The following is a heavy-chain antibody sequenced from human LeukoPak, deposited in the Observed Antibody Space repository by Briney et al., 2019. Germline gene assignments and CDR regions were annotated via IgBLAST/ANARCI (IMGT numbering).Heavy chain of an antibody. J-gene: IGHJ4*02. CDR1: GYTFRSYE. Sequence: ASVKVSCKASGYTFRSYEINWVRQAPGQGLEWVGWIHPNSGKTGHAQKFQGRVTMTRDTSTETAFMELSSLKFDDTAIFYCARGHYGGNRYFDIWGQGTLVTDSS. D-gene: IGHD4-23*01. V-gene: IGHV1-8*01. CDR2: IHPNSGKT. CDR3: ARGHYGGNRYFDI.